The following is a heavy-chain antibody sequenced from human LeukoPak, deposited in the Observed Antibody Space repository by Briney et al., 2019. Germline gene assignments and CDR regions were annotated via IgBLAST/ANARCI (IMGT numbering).Heavy chain of an antibody. CDR1: GGSISSYY. CDR3: ARDYIAVAGTDYYYYYGMDV. Sequence: SETLSLTCTVSGGSISSYYWSWIRQPAGKGLEWIGRIYTSGSTNYNPSLKSRVTMSVDTSKNQFSLKLSSVTAADTAVHYRARDYIAVAGTDYYYYYGMDVWGQGTTVTVSS. CDR2: IYTSGST. J-gene: IGHJ6*02. V-gene: IGHV4-4*07. D-gene: IGHD6-19*01.